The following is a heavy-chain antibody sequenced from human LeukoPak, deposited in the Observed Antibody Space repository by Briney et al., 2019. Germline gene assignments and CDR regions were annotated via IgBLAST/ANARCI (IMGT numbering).Heavy chain of an antibody. CDR2: INADGGRA. Sequence: ASVKVSCMASGYVFTGYYIHWVRQAPGQGLEWVGRINADGGRANYAQKFQGRVTMTRDMSLNTAYMELSRLTSDDTAVYYCARERGYYDRSGYYFGQYALDVWGQGTTVTVSS. J-gene: IGHJ6*02. CDR3: ARERGYYDRSGYYFGQYALDV. V-gene: IGHV1-2*06. CDR1: GYVFTGYY. D-gene: IGHD3-22*01.